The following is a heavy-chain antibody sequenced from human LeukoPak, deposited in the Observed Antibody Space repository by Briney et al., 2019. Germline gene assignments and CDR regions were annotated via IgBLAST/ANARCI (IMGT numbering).Heavy chain of an antibody. V-gene: IGHV1-69*06. J-gene: IGHJ4*02. CDR2: IIPMFGTA. D-gene: IGHD2-2*01. CDR3: ASGTTDIVVVPATLRNYYFDY. CDR1: GGTFSSYE. Sequence: ASVKVSCKASGGTFSSYEISWVRQAPGQGLEWMGGIIPMFGTAKYAQKFQGRVTITADKSTSTAYMELSSLRSEDTAVYYCASGTTDIVVVPATLRNYYFDYWGQGTLVTVSS.